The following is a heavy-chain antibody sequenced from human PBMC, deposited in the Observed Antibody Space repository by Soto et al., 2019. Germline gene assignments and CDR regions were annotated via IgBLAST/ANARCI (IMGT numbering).Heavy chain of an antibody. D-gene: IGHD3-9*01. CDR3: AKGAYYDVLTDYYYFDY. CDR2: SSGSGHST. CDR1: GFTFSNYA. Sequence: GXSLRLSCAASGFTFSNYALIWFRQAPGNGLEWVSISSGSGHSTYYADSVKGRFTISRDNSKNTLSLQMNSLRADDTAVYYCAKGAYYDVLTDYYYFDYWGLGTLVTVSS. V-gene: IGHV3-23*01. J-gene: IGHJ4*02.